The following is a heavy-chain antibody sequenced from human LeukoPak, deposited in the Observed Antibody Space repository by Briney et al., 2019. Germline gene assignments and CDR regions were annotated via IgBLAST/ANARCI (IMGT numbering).Heavy chain of an antibody. CDR3: ARAITMIVEYYYYGMDV. Sequence: ASVKVSCKASGYTFTSYDINWVRQATRQGLEWMGWMNPNSGNTGYAQKFQGRVTMTRNTSISTAYMELSSLRSEDTAVYYCARAITMIVEYYYYGMDVWGQGTTVTVSS. CDR2: MNPNSGNT. CDR1: GYTFTSYD. V-gene: IGHV1-8*01. J-gene: IGHJ6*02. D-gene: IGHD3-22*01.